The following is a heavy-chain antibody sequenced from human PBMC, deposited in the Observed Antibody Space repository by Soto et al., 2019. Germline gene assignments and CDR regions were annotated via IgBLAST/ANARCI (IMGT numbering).Heavy chain of an antibody. CDR1: GFTFSSYG. CDR3: AESIAARYDYYGMDV. J-gene: IGHJ6*02. V-gene: IGHV3-30*03. CDR2: ISYDGSNK. Sequence: QVQLVESGGGVVQPGRSLRLSCAASGFTFSSYGMHWVRQAPGKGLEWVAVISYDGSNKYYADSVKGRFTISRDNSNNTLYLQINSLRAEAKAAYYSAESIAARYDYYGMDVCGQGTTVTDAS. D-gene: IGHD6-6*01.